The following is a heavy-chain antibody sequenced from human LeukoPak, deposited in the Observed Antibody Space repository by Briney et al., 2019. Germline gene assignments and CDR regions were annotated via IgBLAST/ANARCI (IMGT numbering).Heavy chain of an antibody. J-gene: IGHJ4*02. CDR2: ISGSGGST. CDR3: AKVKNGATPDY. CDR1: GFTFSSYA. Sequence: GGSLRLSCAASGFTFSSYAMSWARQAPGKGLEWVSAISGSGGSTYYADSVKGRFTISRDNSKNTMYLQMNSLRAEDTAIYYCAKVKNGATPDYWGQGTLVTVSS. V-gene: IGHV3-23*01. D-gene: IGHD1-26*01.